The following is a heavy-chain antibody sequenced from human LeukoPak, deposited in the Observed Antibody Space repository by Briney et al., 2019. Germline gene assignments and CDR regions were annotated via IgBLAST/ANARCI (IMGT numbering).Heavy chain of an antibody. V-gene: IGHV4-31*03. J-gene: IGHJ6*02. CDR2: IYYSGST. CDR3: ARGSAVRGVDYGMDV. Sequence: SETLSLTCTVSGGSISSGGYYWSRIRQHPGKGLEWIGYIYYSGSTYYNPSLKSRVTISVDTSKNQFSLKLSSVTAADTAVYYCARGSAVRGVDYGMDVWGQGTTVTVSS. D-gene: IGHD3-10*01. CDR1: GGSISSGGYY.